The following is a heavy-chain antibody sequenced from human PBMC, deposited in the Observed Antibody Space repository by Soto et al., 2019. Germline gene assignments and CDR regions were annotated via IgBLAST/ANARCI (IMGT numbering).Heavy chain of an antibody. V-gene: IGHV3-13*05. CDR3: ARAYSGRLPRRADYYYAMDV. Sequence: VGSLRLSCAASGFSFSTYDMHWVRQVSGKGLEWVSAIGSADDPYYLGSVKVLFTISRENAKNSLYLQMNSLRAGDTAVYYCARAYSGRLPRRADYYYAMDVWGLGTTVTVSS. CDR1: GFSFSTYD. D-gene: IGHD2-15*01. CDR2: IGSADDP. J-gene: IGHJ6*02.